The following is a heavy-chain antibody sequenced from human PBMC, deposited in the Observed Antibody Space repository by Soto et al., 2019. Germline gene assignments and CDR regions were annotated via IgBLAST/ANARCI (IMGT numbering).Heavy chain of an antibody. Sequence: GGSLRLSCAASGFTFSSYAMHWVRQAPGKGLEWVAVISYDGSNKYYADSVKGRFTISRDNSKNTLYLQMNSLRAEDTAVYYCARDWYGSYYLYYYYYGMDVWGQGTTVTVSS. CDR1: GFTFSSYA. D-gene: IGHD1-26*01. CDR3: ARDWYGSYYLYYYYYGMDV. V-gene: IGHV3-30-3*01. CDR2: ISYDGSNK. J-gene: IGHJ6*02.